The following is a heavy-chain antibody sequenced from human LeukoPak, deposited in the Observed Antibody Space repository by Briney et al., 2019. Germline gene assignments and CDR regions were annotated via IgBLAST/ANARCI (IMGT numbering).Heavy chain of an antibody. CDR3: ASHGITMEEHFQH. V-gene: IGHV3-23*01. CDR2: IRGGGATT. CDR1: GFTFSTYA. J-gene: IGHJ1*01. D-gene: IGHD3-10*01. Sequence: GGSLRLSCAASGFTFSTYAMSWVRQAPGKGLEWVSAIRGGGATTYYADSVKGRFTISRDNSKNTLYLQMNSLRAEDTAVYYCASHGITMEEHFQHGGQGTLVSVSS.